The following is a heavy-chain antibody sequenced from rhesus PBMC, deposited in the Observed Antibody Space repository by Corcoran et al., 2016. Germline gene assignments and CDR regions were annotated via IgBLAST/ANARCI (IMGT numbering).Heavy chain of an antibody. D-gene: IGHD6-31*01. CDR1: GGSFSRYW. CDR3: ARYSSGWFYDY. V-gene: IGHV4-80*01. Sequence: QVQLQESGPGLVKPSETPSLTCAVSGGSFSRYWWSWIRQPPGKGLEWIGEINGNSGSTNYNPSLKSRVTISKDASKNQFSLKLSSVTAADTAVYYCARYSSGWFYDYWGQGVLVTVSS. CDR2: INGNSGST. J-gene: IGHJ4*01.